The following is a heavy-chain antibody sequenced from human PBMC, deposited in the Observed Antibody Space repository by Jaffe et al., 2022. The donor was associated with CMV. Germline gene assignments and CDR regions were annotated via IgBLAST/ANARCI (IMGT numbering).Heavy chain of an antibody. CDR3: AKEAVLKIYATQFDY. CDR2: ISWNSGSI. Sequence: EVQLVESGGGLVQPGRSLRLSCETSGFNLGDFAMHWVRQAPGKGLEWVSGISWNSGSIGYADSVKGRFTISRDNAKNSLFLQMDSLRTEDTALYYCAKEAVLKIYATQFDYWGLGTLVTVSS. D-gene: IGHD1-1*01. V-gene: IGHV3-9*01. J-gene: IGHJ4*02. CDR1: GFNLGDFA.